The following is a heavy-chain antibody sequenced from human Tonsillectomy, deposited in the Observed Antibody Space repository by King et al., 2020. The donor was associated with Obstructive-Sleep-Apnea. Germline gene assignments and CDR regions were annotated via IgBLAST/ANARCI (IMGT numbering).Heavy chain of an antibody. D-gene: IGHD2-15*01. CDR3: ARDRGGYCSGGSCYPDAFDI. Sequence: QLQESGPGLVKPSETLSLTCTVSGGSISSYYWSWIRQPPGKGLAWIGYIYYSGSTNYNPSLKSRVTISVDMSKNQFSLKLSSVTAADTAVYYCARDRGGYCSGGSCYPDAFDIWGQGTMVTVSS. CDR2: IYYSGST. CDR1: GGSISSYY. J-gene: IGHJ3*02. V-gene: IGHV4-59*01.